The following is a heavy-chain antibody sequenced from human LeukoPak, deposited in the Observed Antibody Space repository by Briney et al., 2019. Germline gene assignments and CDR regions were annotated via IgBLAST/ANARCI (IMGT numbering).Heavy chain of an antibody. Sequence: GGSLRLSCAASEFTFSTSWMHWFRQAPGKGLLWVSRINPDGSTTDYADSVQGRFTISRDNAKNTLYLQMNRLRVEDTAVYYCARSSTSYVPSDLWGQGNMVTVSS. CDR2: INPDGSTT. V-gene: IGHV3-74*01. CDR1: EFTFSTSW. CDR3: ARSSTSYVPSDL. J-gene: IGHJ4*02. D-gene: IGHD2-2*01.